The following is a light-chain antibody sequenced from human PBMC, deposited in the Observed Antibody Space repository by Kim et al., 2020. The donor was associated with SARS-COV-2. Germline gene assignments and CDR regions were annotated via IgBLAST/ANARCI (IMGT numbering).Light chain of an antibody. J-gene: IGLJ2*01. CDR1: DIGSKS. CDR3: QVWDSNSDHPV. CDR2: YDS. Sequence: PGQTATITCGGDDIGSKSVHWHQQRPGRAPLLVMYYDSDRPSGIPERFSGSNSGNTATLSISRVEAGDEADYYCQVWDSNSDHPVFGGGTNLTVL. V-gene: IGLV3-21*04.